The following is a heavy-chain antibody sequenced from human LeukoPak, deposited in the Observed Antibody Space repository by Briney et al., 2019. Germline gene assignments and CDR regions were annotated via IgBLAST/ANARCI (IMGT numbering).Heavy chain of an antibody. CDR2: INHSGST. J-gene: IGHJ3*02. CDR1: GGSISSYY. V-gene: IGHV4-34*01. D-gene: IGHD3-10*01. Sequence: PSETLSLTCTVSGGSISSYYWSWIRQPPGKGLEWIGEINHSGSTNYNPSLKSRVTISVDTSKNQFSLKLSSVTAADTAVYYCARVGYYYGSGSNAFDIWGQGTMVTVSS. CDR3: ARVGYYYGSGSNAFDI.